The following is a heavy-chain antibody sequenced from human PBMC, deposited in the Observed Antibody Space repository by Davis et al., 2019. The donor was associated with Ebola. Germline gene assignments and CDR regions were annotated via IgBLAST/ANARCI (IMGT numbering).Heavy chain of an antibody. V-gene: IGHV5-10-1*01. Sequence: GESLKISCKAFGYSFSNYWIGWVRQMPGKGLEWMGTIDPSDSYTNYKPSFQGHVTISVDKSISTAYLQWSSLKASDTAIYYCARLVSMVRGVHNYWGQGTLVTVSS. J-gene: IGHJ4*02. D-gene: IGHD3-10*01. CDR1: GYSFSNYW. CDR2: IDPSDSYT. CDR3: ARLVSMVRGVHNY.